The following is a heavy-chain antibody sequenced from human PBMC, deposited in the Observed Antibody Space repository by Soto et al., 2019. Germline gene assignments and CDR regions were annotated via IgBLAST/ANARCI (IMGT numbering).Heavy chain of an antibody. V-gene: IGHV3-7*01. CDR2: IKQDGSEK. D-gene: IGHD1-20*01. J-gene: IGHJ4*02. CDR1: GFTFSSYW. Sequence: EVQLVESGGGLVQPGGSLRLSCAASGFTFSSYWMSWVRQAPGKGLEWVANIKQDGSEKCYVDSMKGRFTISRDNAKNSLYLQMNSLRAEDTAVYYCATISNWNDVDFDYWGQGTLVTVSS. CDR3: ATISNWNDVDFDY.